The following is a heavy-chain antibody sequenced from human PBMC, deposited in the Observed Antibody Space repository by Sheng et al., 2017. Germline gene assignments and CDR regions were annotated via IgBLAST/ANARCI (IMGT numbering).Heavy chain of an antibody. CDR3: AKTGGIAAPSY. CDR1: DSPLVSYA. V-gene: IGHV3-23*04. Sequence: EVQLVESGGGLVQPGGSRRDSPVQPLDSPLVSYAMSWVRQAPGKGLEWVSAISGSGGSTYYADSVKGRFTISRDNSKNTLYLQMNSLRAEDTAVYSXAKTGGIAAPSYWGQGTLVTVSS. D-gene: IGHD6-6*01. J-gene: IGHJ4*02. CDR2: ISGSGGST.